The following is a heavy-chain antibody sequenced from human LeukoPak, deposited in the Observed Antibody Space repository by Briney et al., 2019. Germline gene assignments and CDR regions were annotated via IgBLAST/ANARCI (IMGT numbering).Heavy chain of an antibody. J-gene: IGHJ4*02. CDR2: IYYSGST. Sequence: SETLSLTCTVSGGSISTSSYYWGWIRQPPGKGLEWIGTIYYSGSTYYNPSLQSRATISVDTSKNQFSLKLTSVTAADAAVYYCARGGYIYGLDHWGQGTLVTVSS. CDR1: GGSISTSSYY. V-gene: IGHV4-39*01. CDR3: ARGGYIYGLDH. D-gene: IGHD5-18*01.